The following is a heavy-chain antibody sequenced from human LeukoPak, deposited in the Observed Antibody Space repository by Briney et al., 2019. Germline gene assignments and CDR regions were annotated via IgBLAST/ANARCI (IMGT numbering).Heavy chain of an antibody. Sequence: SETLSLTCAVYGGSFSGYYWSWIRQPPGKGLEWIGEINHSGSTNYNPSLKSRVTISVDTSKNQFSLKLSSVTAADTAVYYCARGGNCSSTSCYTSGSVWFDPWGQGTLVTVSS. J-gene: IGHJ5*02. V-gene: IGHV4-34*01. CDR1: GGSFSGYY. CDR2: INHSGST. D-gene: IGHD2-2*02. CDR3: ARGGNCSSTSCYTSGSVWFDP.